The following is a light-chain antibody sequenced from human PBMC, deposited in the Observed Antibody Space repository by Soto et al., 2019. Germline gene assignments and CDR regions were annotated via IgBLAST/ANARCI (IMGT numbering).Light chain of an antibody. CDR2: DVS. V-gene: IGLV2-8*01. J-gene: IGLJ1*01. CDR3: NSYADSNTYV. Sequence: QSVLTQPPSASGSPGQSVTISCTGTSSDVGRYNYVSWYQHHPGKAPKLIIYDVSQRPSGVPDRFSGSKSGNTASLTVPGLQAEDEADYYCNSYADSNTYVFGTGTKVTVL. CDR1: SSDVGRYNY.